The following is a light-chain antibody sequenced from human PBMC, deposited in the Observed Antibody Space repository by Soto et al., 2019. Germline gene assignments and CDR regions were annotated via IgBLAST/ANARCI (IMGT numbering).Light chain of an antibody. V-gene: IGKV3-20*01. Sequence: IVLTQSRGSLSFSPWERATWSWRSSQSVSSSYLAWYQHIPGKAPRLLIYGTASRATGIPDRFSGSGSGTGFTLTIRRLEPEDFAVYYCQQYGSSPITIGGGTKVDI. CDR2: GTA. J-gene: IGKJ4*01. CDR1: QSVSSSY. CDR3: QQYGSSPIT.